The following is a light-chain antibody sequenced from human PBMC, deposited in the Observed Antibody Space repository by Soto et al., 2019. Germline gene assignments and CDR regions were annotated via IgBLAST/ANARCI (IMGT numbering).Light chain of an antibody. V-gene: IGLV2-14*01. J-gene: IGLJ2*01. CDR3: SAYTRSSTKV. CDR1: NSDVGAYNS. CDR2: DVS. Sequence: QSALTQPASVSGSPGQSITISCSGTNSDVGAYNSVSWYQQHPGKAPKLMIYDVSNRPSGVSNRFSGSKSGNTASLTISGLQAEDEADYYCSAYTRSSTKVFGGGTKLTVL.